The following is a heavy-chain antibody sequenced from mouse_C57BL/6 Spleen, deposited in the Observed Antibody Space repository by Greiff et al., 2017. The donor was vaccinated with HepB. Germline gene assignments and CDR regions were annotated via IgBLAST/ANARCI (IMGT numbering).Heavy chain of an antibody. CDR2: IYPGDGDT. V-gene: IGHV1-80*01. CDR1: GYAFSSYW. Sequence: VQLQQSGAELVKPGASVKISCKASGYAFSSYWMNWVKQRPGKGLEWIGQIYPGDGDTNYNGKFKGKATLTADKSSSTAYMQLSSLTSEDSAVYFCARRGTLYYDYDWYFDVWGTGTTVTVSS. D-gene: IGHD2-4*01. CDR3: ARRGTLYYDYDWYFDV. J-gene: IGHJ1*03.